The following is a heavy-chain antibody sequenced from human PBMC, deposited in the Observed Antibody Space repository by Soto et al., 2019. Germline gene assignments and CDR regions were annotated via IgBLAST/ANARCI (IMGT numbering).Heavy chain of an antibody. V-gene: IGHV5-51*01. CDR3: ARVDYSNADYYYYYGMDV. D-gene: IGHD4-4*01. CDR1: GYSFTSYW. CDR2: IYPGDSDT. Sequence: GESLKISCKGSGYSFTSYWIGWVRQMPGKGLEWMGIIYPGDSDTRYSPSLQGQVTISADKSISTAYLQWSSLKASDTAMYYCARVDYSNADYYYYYGMDVWGQGTTVTVSS. J-gene: IGHJ6*02.